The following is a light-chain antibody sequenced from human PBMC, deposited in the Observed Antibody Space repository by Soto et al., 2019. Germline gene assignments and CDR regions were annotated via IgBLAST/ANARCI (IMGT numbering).Light chain of an antibody. CDR3: QSYDSSLSGFYV. CDR2: ANS. J-gene: IGLJ1*01. CDR1: SSNIGAGYD. Sequence: QSVLTQPPSVSGAPGQRVTISFTGSSSNIGAGYDVHWYQQLPGRAPKLLIYANSNRPSGVPDRFSGSRSGTSASLAITGLQAEDEADYSCQSYDSSLSGFYVFGTGTKLTVL. V-gene: IGLV1-40*01.